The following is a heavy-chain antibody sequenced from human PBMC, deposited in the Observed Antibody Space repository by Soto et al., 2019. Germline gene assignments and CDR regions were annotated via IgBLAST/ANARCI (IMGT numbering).Heavy chain of an antibody. CDR3: AKQTWAGQLVQFHYYYGMDV. CDR2: ISYDGSNK. J-gene: IGHJ6*02. D-gene: IGHD6-13*01. V-gene: IGHV3-30*18. CDR1: GFTFSSYG. Sequence: GGSLRLSCAASGFTFSSYGMHWVRQAPGKGLEWVAVISYDGSNKYYADSVKGRFTISRDNSKNTLYLQMNSLRAEDTAVYYCAKQTWAGQLVQFHYYYGMDVWGQGTTVTSP.